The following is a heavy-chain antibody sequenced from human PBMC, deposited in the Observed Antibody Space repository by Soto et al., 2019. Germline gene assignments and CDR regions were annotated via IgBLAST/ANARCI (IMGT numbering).Heavy chain of an antibody. V-gene: IGHV3-30*18. J-gene: IGHJ6*01. CDR2: ISYDGSNK. D-gene: IGHD3-22*01. CDR3: AKDLYPSNYYDSSGYYYPTRYYYYGMEV. CDR1: GFTFSSYG. Sequence: GGSLRLSCAASGFTFSSYGMHCVRHSPGKWLEWVAVISYDGSNKYYADSVKGRFTISRDNSKNTLYLQMNSLRAEDTAVYYCAKDLYPSNYYDSSGYYYPTRYYYYGMEVWGQGTTVIVSS.